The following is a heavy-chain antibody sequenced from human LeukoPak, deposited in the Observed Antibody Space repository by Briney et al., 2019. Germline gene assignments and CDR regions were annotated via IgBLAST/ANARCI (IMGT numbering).Heavy chain of an antibody. D-gene: IGHD3-10*01. CDR1: GGSISSGSYQ. CDR3: ARGVLWFRESSHHFDY. J-gene: IGHJ4*02. Sequence: SETLSLTCTVSGGSISSGSYQWSWIRQPAGKGLEWIGRIYVSGSTKYSPSLKSRVTMSLDTSKNQFSLKLSSVTAADTAVYFCARGVLWFRESSHHFDYWGQGTLVTVSS. V-gene: IGHV4-61*02. CDR2: IYVSGST.